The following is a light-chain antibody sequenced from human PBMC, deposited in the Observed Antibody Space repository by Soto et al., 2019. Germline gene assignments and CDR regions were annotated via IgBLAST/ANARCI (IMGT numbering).Light chain of an antibody. J-gene: IGKJ4*01. CDR3: QQRSNWPLT. CDR2: GAS. CDR1: QSVSSSY. Sequence: ETVLTQSPGTLSLSPGDRATLSCRASQSVSSSYLAWFQQKPGQAPRLLIYGASTRATGIPARFSGSGSGTDFTLTISSLEPEDFAVYYCQQRSNWPLTFGGGTKVDIK. V-gene: IGKV3D-20*02.